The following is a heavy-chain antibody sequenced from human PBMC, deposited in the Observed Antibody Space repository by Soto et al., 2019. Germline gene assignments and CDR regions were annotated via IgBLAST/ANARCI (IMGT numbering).Heavy chain of an antibody. Sequence: GGSLRLSCAASGFTFSDYCMGWIRQAPGKGLEWVSYISYSGSTIYYADSVRGRFTISRDNAKNSLYLQMNSLTDEDTAVYYCARDNYYDILTGYRDYGMDVWGQGTTVTVSS. V-gene: IGHV3-11*04. CDR1: GFTFSDYC. CDR3: ARDNYYDILTGYRDYGMDV. D-gene: IGHD3-9*01. J-gene: IGHJ6*02. CDR2: ISYSGSTI.